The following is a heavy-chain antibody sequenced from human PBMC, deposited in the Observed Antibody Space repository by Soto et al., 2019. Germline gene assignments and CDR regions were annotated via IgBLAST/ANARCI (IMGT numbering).Heavy chain of an antibody. CDR2: ISGSGGST. J-gene: IGHJ1*01. V-gene: IGHV3-23*01. D-gene: IGHD6-13*01. Sequence: GGSLRLSCAASGFTFSSYAMSWVRQAPGKGLEWVSAISGSGGSTYYADSVKGRFTISRDNSKNTLYLQMNSLRAEDTAVYYCATAQRIAAAGTWYFQHWGQGTLVTVSS. CDR3: ATAQRIAAAGTWYFQH. CDR1: GFTFSSYA.